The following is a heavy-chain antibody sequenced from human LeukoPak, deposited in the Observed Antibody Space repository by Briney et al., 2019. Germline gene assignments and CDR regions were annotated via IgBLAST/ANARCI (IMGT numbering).Heavy chain of an antibody. CDR2: STPVSGTP. CDR3: ARHTTPYYYDSSGYWPFGY. D-gene: IGHD3-22*01. CDR1: GGTFISYG. V-gene: IGHV1-69*13. J-gene: IGHJ4*02. Sequence: ASVKVSCKASGGTFISYGISWVRQAPGQGLEWMGGSTPVSGTPNYAQKFQGRVTISADESTSTAYMELSSLRSEDTAVYYCARHTTPYYYDSSGYWPFGYWGQGTLVTVSS.